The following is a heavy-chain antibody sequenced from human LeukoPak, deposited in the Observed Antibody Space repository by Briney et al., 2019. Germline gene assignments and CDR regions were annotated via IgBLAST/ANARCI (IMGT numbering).Heavy chain of an antibody. V-gene: IGHV3-33*01. D-gene: IGHD2-15*01. J-gene: IGHJ4*02. CDR1: GFTFSSYG. Sequence: GGSLRLSCAASGFTFSSYGMHWVRLAPGKGLEWVAVIWYDGSNKYYADSVKGRFTISRDNSKNTLYLQMNSLRAEDTAVYYCARDIGYCSGGSCYSGLDYWGQGTLVTVSS. CDR3: ARDIGYCSGGSCYSGLDY. CDR2: IWYDGSNK.